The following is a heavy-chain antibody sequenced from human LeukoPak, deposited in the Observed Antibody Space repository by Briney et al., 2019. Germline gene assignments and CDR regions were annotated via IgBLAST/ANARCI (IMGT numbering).Heavy chain of an antibody. CDR3: AKDQFDGYNAFVY. CDR2: ISPGGDET. V-gene: IGHV3-23*01. D-gene: IGHD5-24*01. J-gene: IGHJ4*02. CDR1: GFTSSSYA. Sequence: GGSLRLSCAASGFTSSSYAMSWVRQAPGKGLEWVSGISPGGDETNYADSVKGRFTISRDNSKNTLYLQMNSLRAEDTAVYYCAKDQFDGYNAFVYWGQGTLVTVSS.